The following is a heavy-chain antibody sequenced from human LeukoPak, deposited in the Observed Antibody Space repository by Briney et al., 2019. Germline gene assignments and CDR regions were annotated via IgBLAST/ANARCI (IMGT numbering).Heavy chain of an antibody. Sequence: SVKVSCKASGGTFSSYTISWVRQAPGQGLEWMGRIIPILGIANYAQKFQGRVTITADESTSTAYMELSSLRSEDTAVYYCARFASSGWSDYWGQGTLVTVSS. V-gene: IGHV1-69*02. D-gene: IGHD6-19*01. J-gene: IGHJ4*02. CDR3: ARFASSGWSDY. CDR1: GGTFSSYT. CDR2: IIPILGIA.